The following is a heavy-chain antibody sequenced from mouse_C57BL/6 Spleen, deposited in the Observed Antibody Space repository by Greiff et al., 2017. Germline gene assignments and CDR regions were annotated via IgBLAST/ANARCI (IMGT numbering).Heavy chain of an antibody. CDR1: GYSFTDYN. J-gene: IGHJ3*01. D-gene: IGHD1-1*01. CDR2: INPNYGTT. CDR3: ASGGVYGSSYGGFAY. V-gene: IGHV1-39*01. Sequence: LVKPGASVKISCKASGYSFTDYNMNWVKQSNGKSLEWIGVINPNYGTTSYNQKFKGKATLTVDQSSSTAYMQLNSLTSEDSAVYYWASGGVYGSSYGGFAYWGQGTLVTVSA.